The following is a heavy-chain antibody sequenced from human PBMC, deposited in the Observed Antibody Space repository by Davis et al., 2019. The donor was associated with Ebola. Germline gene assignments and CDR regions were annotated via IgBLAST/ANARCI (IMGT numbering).Heavy chain of an antibody. CDR3: ARGSTMVRGEGWFDP. CDR1: GYTFTSYG. D-gene: IGHD3-10*01. V-gene: IGHV1-18*01. J-gene: IGHJ5*02. Sequence: ASVKVSCKASGYTFTSYGISWVRQAPGQGLEWMGWISAYNGNTNYAQKLQGRVTMTTDTSTSTAYMELRSRRSDDTAVYYCARGSTMVRGEGWFDPWGQGTLVTVSS. CDR2: ISAYNGNT.